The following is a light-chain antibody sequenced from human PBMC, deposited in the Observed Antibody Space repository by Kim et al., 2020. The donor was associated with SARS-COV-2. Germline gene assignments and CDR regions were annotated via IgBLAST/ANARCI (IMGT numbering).Light chain of an antibody. V-gene: IGKV1-12*01. CDR3: QQANSFPPT. CDR1: QGISSW. CDR2: AAS. J-gene: IGKJ1*01. Sequence: DIQMTQSPSSVSASVGDRVTITCRASQGISSWLAWYQKKPGKAPKLLIYAASSLQSGVPSRFSGSGSGTDFTLTISSLQPEDFATYYCQQANSFPPTFGQGTKVDIK.